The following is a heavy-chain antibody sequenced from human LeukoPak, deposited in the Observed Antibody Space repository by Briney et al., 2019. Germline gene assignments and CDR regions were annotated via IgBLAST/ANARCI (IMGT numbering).Heavy chain of an antibody. CDR3: AKDLPIQG. J-gene: IGHJ1*01. CDR2: ISGSGTNT. V-gene: IGHV3-23*01. CDR1: GFTFSNYV. Sequence: PGGSLRLSCAASGFTFSNYVMTWVRQAPGKGLEWVSGISGSGTNTHYTDSVKGRFTISRDNSKNTLYLQVNSLRSEDTAVYYCAKDLPIQGWGQGTLVTVSS.